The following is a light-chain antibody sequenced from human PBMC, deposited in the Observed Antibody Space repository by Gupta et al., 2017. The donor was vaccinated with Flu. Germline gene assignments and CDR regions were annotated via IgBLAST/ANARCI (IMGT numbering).Light chain of an antibody. CDR1: HSVSSN. Sequence: EIAMTQASATLPVSPGERATLSCRVSHSVSSNLDWYQQKPGQAPRLLIYGASTRATAIPARFSGSGSGTEFTLTLSSLQSEDLAVYYCQQYKNWPPLTFGGGTKVEIK. CDR2: GAS. J-gene: IGKJ4*01. V-gene: IGKV3-15*01. CDR3: QQYKNWPPLT.